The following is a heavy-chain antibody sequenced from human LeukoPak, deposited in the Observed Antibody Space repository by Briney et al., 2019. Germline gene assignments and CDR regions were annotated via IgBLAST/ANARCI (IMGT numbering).Heavy chain of an antibody. J-gene: IGHJ5*02. CDR2: ISSSGSTI. Sequence: GGSLRLSSAASGFTFSDYYMSWIRQAPGKGLEWVTYISSSGSTIYYADSVKGRFTISRDNAKNSLYLQMNSLRAEDTAVYYCARDPSGIVVVPAAISEFWRFDPWGQGTLVTVSS. CDR3: ARDPSGIVVVPAAISEFWRFDP. V-gene: IGHV3-11*04. D-gene: IGHD2-2*01. CDR1: GFTFSDYY.